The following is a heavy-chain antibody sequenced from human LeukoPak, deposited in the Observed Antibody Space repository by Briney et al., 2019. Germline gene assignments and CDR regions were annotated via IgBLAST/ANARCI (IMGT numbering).Heavy chain of an antibody. CDR1: GYTFTSYG. CDR3: ARESCSGGSCYSLDY. D-gene: IGHD2-15*01. V-gene: IGHV1-18*01. CDR2: ISAYNGNT. Sequence: GASVKVSCKASGYTFTSYGISWVRQAPGQGLEWMGWISAYNGNTNYTQKLQGRVTMTTDTSTSTAYMELRSLRSEDTAVYYCARESCSGGSCYSLDYWGQGTLVTVSS. J-gene: IGHJ4*02.